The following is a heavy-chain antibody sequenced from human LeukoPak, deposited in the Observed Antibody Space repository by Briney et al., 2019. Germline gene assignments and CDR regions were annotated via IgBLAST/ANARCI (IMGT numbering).Heavy chain of an antibody. J-gene: IGHJ4*02. D-gene: IGHD4-11*01. CDR1: GFTFSSYG. V-gene: IGHV3-30*02. CDR3: AKRDEYSNYAFDC. Sequence: PGGALRLSCAASGFTFSSYGMHWVRQAPGKGLEWVTFIRNDGTNKYYTDSVKGRFTISRDDSKNTLYLQMNSLRAEDTAVYYCAKRDEYSNYAFDCWGQGTLVTVSS. CDR2: IRNDGTNK.